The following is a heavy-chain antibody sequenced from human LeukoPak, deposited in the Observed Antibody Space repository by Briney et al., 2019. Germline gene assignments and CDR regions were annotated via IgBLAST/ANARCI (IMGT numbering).Heavy chain of an antibody. CDR2: ISSSSSYI. CDR3: AKSGGIVPAAISYYYYYMDV. CDR1: GFTFSSHS. D-gene: IGHD2-2*02. V-gene: IGHV3-21*01. Sequence: GGSLRLSCAASGFTFSSHSMNWVRQAPGKGLEWVSSISSSSSYIYYADSVKGRFTISRDSAKNSLYLQMNSLRAEDTAVYYCAKSGGIVPAAISYYYYYMDVWGKGTTVTVSS. J-gene: IGHJ6*03.